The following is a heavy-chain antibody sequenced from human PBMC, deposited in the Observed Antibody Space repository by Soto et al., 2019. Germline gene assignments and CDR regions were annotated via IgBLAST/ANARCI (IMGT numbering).Heavy chain of an antibody. D-gene: IGHD1-1*01. CDR1: GASIRGFY. CDR2: IYATGTT. J-gene: IGHJ5*02. V-gene: IGHV4-4*07. Sequence: SEALSRAGTVSGASIRGFYWSWIRKSAGKGLEWIGRIYATGTTDYNPSLKSRVMMSVDTAKKQFSLKLRSVTAADTAVYYCVRDGTKTLRDWFDPWGQGMSVTVSS. CDR3: VRDGTKTLRDWFDP.